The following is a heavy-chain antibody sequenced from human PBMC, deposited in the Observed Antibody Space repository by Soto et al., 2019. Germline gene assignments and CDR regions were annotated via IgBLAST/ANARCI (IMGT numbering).Heavy chain of an antibody. CDR1: GGSISSYY. Sequence: SETLSLTCTVSGGSISSYYWSWIRQPPGKGLEWIGYIYYSGSTNYNPSLKSRVTISVDTSKNQFSLKLSSVTAADTAVYYCGSEPVGGVGAPRRACDIWGQGTMVTVSS. CDR2: IYYSGST. J-gene: IGHJ3*02. V-gene: IGHV4-59*01. D-gene: IGHD1-26*01. CDR3: GSEPVGGVGAPRRACDI.